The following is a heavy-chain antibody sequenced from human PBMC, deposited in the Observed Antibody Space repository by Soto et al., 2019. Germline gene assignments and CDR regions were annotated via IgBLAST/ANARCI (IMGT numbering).Heavy chain of an antibody. CDR1: GFTFSDHY. D-gene: IGHD4-17*01. CDR3: ARAATATTNYYYGLDV. V-gene: IGHV3-72*01. CDR2: TRNQAKGYTT. Sequence: EVQLVESGGGLVQPGGSLRLSCAASGFTFSDHYMDWVRQAPGKGLEWVGRTRNQAKGYTTEYAASVKGRFIISRDYSKNSLFLQMTSLKVEDTAGYYCARAATATTNYYYGLDVWGQGTTVTVSS. J-gene: IGHJ6*02.